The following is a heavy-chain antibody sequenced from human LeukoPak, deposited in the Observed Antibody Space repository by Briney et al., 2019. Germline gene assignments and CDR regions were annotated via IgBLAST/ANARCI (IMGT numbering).Heavy chain of an antibody. Sequence: GASVKVSCKASGYPFTSYNVNWVRQATGQGLEWMGWMNTNSGNTGYSQNFQGRVTMTRDTSISTAYMGLSSLMSEDTAVYYCARGLPKAVFGMVIEDWGQGTLVTVSS. CDR2: MNTNSGNT. D-gene: IGHD3-3*01. V-gene: IGHV1-8*01. J-gene: IGHJ1*01. CDR3: ARGLPKAVFGMVIED. CDR1: GYPFTSYN.